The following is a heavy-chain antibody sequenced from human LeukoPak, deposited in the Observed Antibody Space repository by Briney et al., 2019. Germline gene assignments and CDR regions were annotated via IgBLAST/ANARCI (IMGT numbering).Heavy chain of an antibody. CDR1: GYTFTGYY. Sequence: GASVTVSCKASGYTFTGYYMHWVRQAPGQGLEWMGWINPNSGGTNYAQKFQGRVTMTRDTSISTAYMELSRLRSDDTAVYYCARVAASRLRGDYDYWGQGTLVTVSS. CDR2: INPNSGGT. CDR3: ARVAASRLRGDYDY. V-gene: IGHV1-2*02. J-gene: IGHJ4*02. D-gene: IGHD4-17*01.